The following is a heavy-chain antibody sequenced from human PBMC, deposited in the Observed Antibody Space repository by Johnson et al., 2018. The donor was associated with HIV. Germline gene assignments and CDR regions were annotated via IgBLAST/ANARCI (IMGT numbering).Heavy chain of an antibody. Sequence: MLLVESGGGLVQPGGSLRLSCAASGFTFSSYAMHWVRQAPGKGLEYVSAISSNGGSTYYANSVKGRFTISRDNSKNTLYIQMGSLRAEDMAVYYCARDAVTRIWGQGTMVTVSS. J-gene: IGHJ3*02. D-gene: IGHD4-17*01. CDR1: GFTFSSYA. V-gene: IGHV3-64*01. CDR3: ARDAVTRI. CDR2: ISSNGGST.